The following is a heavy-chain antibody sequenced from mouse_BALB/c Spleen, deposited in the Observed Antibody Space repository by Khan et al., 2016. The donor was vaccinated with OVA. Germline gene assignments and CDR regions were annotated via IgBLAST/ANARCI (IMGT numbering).Heavy chain of an antibody. Sequence: ELVESGGGLVKPGGSLKLSCAASGFTFSDYYMYWVRQTPEKRLEWVATISDGGTYIYYPDNVKGRFTISRDNAKNNLYLQMSSLKSDDTAMYYCTRGYHGDPFAYWGQGTLVTVAA. J-gene: IGHJ3*01. CDR1: GFTFSDYY. D-gene: IGHD2-13*01. V-gene: IGHV5-4*02. CDR2: ISDGGTYI. CDR3: TRGYHGDPFAY.